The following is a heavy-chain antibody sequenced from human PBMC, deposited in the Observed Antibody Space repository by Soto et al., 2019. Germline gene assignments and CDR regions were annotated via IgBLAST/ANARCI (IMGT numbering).Heavy chain of an antibody. J-gene: IGHJ4*02. Sequence: QVQLVESGGGVVQPGRSLRLSCAASGFTFSSYGMHWVRQAPGKGLEWGAVIWDDGSNKYYADSVKGRFTISRDNSKNTLYLQMNSLRAEDTAVYYCARDGMYSGSYHLSFFDYWGQGTLVTVSS. CDR3: ARDGMYSGSYHLSFFDY. CDR2: IWDDGSNK. D-gene: IGHD1-26*01. V-gene: IGHV3-33*01. CDR1: GFTFSSYG.